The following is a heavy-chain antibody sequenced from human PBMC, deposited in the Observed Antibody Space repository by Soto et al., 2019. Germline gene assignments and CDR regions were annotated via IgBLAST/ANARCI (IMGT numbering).Heavy chain of an antibody. J-gene: IGHJ6*02. D-gene: IGHD6-19*01. Sequence: GGSLRLSCAASGFTFSSYAMSWVRQAPGKGLEWVSAISGSGGSTYYADSVKGRFTISRDNSKNTLYLQMNSLSAEDTAVYYCAMGGYSSGHIALYYHGMDVWGQGTTGTV. CDR1: GFTFSSYA. CDR3: AMGGYSSGHIALYYHGMDV. CDR2: ISGSGGST. V-gene: IGHV3-23*01.